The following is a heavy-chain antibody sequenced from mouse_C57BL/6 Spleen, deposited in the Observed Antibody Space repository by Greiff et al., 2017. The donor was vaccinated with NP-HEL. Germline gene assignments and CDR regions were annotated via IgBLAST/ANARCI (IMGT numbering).Heavy chain of an antibody. CDR3: ARGYHGDYFDY. V-gene: IGHV1-72*01. CDR1: GYTFTSYW. D-gene: IGHD2-2*01. CDR2: IDPNSGGT. Sequence: QVQLQQSGAELVKPGASVKLSCKASGYTFTSYWMRWVKQRPGRGLEWIGSIDPNSGGTKYNEKFKSKATLTVDKPSSTAYLQLSSLTSEDSAVYYCARGYHGDYFDYWGQGTTLTVSS. J-gene: IGHJ2*01.